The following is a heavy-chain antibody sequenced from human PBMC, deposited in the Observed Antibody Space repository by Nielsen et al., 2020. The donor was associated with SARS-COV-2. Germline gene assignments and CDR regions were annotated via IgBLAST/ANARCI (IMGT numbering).Heavy chain of an antibody. CDR3: ARGYCSSTSCYARIAADYYGMDV. CDR1: GFTFDDYG. D-gene: IGHD2-2*01. CDR2: INWNGGST. Sequence: GGSLRLSCAASGFTFDDYGMSWVRQAPGKGLEWVSGINWNGGSTGYAYSVKGRFTISRDNAKNSLYLQMNSLRAEDTALYHCARGYCSSTSCYARIAADYYGMDVWGQGTTVTVSS. V-gene: IGHV3-20*01. J-gene: IGHJ6*02.